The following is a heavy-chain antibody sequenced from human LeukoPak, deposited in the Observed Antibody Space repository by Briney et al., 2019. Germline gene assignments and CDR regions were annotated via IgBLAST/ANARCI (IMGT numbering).Heavy chain of an antibody. J-gene: IGHJ6*03. CDR1: KFTFSSYW. CDR2: INSDGSST. CDR3: ARVLRYCSGGNCYSGGLGYMDV. Sequence: GGSLRLSCAASKFTFSSYWMHWVRQAPGKGLVWVSRINSDGSSTSYADSVKGRFTISRDNAKNTLYLQMNSLRAEDTAVYYCARVLRYCSGGNCYSGGLGYMDVWGKGTTVTISS. D-gene: IGHD2-15*01. V-gene: IGHV3-74*01.